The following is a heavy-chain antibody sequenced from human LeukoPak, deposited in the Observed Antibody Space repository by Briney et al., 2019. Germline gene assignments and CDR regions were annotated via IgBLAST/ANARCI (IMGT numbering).Heavy chain of an antibody. CDR2: IYYSGST. CDR1: GGSISSSSYY. J-gene: IGHJ5*02. D-gene: IGHD3-22*01. CDR3: ARDRYDSENNWFDP. V-gene: IGHV4-39*07. Sequence: KPSETLSLTCTVSGGSISSSSYYWGWIRQPPGKGLEWIGSIYYSGSTYYNPSLKSRVTISVDTSKNQFSLKLSSVTAADTAVYYCARDRYDSENNWFDPWGQGTLVTVSS.